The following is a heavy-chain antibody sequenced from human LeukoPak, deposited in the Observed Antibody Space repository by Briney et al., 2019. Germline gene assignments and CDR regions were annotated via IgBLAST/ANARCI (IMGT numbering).Heavy chain of an antibody. J-gene: IGHJ4*02. CDR3: AKESQTYYEIMTGYPNYYFYY. CDR1: KFTFSTSA. CDR2: ISGSGANT. Sequence: PGGSLRLSCAASKFTFSTSAMSWVRQAPGKGLEWVSAISGSGANTYYVDSVKGRFTISRDNSKNTLYLEMSSLRSDDTAVYYCAKESQTYYEIMTGYPNYYFYYWGQRTLVTVSS. V-gene: IGHV3-23*01. D-gene: IGHD3-9*01.